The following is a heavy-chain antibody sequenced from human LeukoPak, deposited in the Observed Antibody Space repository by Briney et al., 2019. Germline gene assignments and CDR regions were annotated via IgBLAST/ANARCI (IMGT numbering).Heavy chain of an antibody. D-gene: IGHD3-10*01. CDR3: ARSLGITMVRGVIPPGDY. J-gene: IGHJ4*02. CDR2: IYYSGST. V-gene: IGHV4-61*01. Sequence: SETLSLTCTVSGGSVSSGSSYWSWIRQPPGKELEWIGYIYYSGSTNYNPSLKSRVTISVETSKNQFSLKLNSVTAADTAVYYCARSLGITMVRGVIPPGDYWGQGTLVTVSS. CDR1: GGSVSSGSSY.